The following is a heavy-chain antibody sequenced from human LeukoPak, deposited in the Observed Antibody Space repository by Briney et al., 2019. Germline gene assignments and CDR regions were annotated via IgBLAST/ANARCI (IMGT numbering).Heavy chain of an antibody. CDR3: EGGIRDSGSYYFDY. Sequence: GASVKVSCKASGYPFTSYDINWVRQATGHGLEWMAWMNPNSGNTGYAQKFQGRVTMTRNTSISTAYMELSSMRSEDTVFYQAEGGIRDSGSYYFDYWGQGTLVTVSS. D-gene: IGHD1-26*01. CDR2: MNPNSGNT. CDR1: GYPFTSYD. V-gene: IGHV1-8*01. J-gene: IGHJ4*02.